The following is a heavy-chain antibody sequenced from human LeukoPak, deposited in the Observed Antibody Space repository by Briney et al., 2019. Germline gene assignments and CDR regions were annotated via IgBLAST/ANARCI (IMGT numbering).Heavy chain of an antibody. J-gene: IGHJ4*02. CDR2: ISSSSSTI. V-gene: IGHV3-48*02. CDR3: AFVPWTTVTTIDY. Sequence: GGSLTLSCAASGFTFSSYSMNCPRHAPGEGLEWVSYISSSSSTIYYADSVKGRFTISRDNAKNSLYLQMNSLRDEDTAVYYCAFVPWTTVTTIDYWAREPWSPSPQ. D-gene: IGHD4-17*01. CDR1: GFTFSSYS.